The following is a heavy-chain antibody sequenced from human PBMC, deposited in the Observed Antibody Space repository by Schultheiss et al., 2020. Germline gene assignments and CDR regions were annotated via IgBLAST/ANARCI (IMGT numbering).Heavy chain of an antibody. CDR1: GFTFSNAW. D-gene: IGHD1-26*01. J-gene: IGHJ4*02. CDR2: ISWNSGSI. CDR3: AKGVQVGAFDY. Sequence: GGSLRLSCAASGFTFSNAWMNWVRQAPGKGLVWVSGISWNSGSIGYADSVKGRFTISRDNAKNSLYLQMNSLRAEDTALYYCAKGVQVGAFDYWGQGTLVTVSS. V-gene: IGHV3-9*01.